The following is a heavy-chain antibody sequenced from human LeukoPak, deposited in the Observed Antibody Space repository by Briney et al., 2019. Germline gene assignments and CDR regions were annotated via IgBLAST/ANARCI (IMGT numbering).Heavy chain of an antibody. J-gene: IGHJ3*02. CDR3: AKSDTPRDI. CDR1: GFTFGDYV. Sequence: GGSLRLSCTASGFTFGDYVMSWVRQAPGKGLEWVSVMSGSGGSTYYADSVEGRFTISRDNSINTLYLQMNSLRAEDTAVYYCAKSDTPRDIWGQGTKVTVSS. V-gene: IGHV3-23*01. CDR2: MSGSGGST.